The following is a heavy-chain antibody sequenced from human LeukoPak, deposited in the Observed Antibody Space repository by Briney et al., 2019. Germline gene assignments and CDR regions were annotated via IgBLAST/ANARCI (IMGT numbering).Heavy chain of an antibody. V-gene: IGHV3-48*04. D-gene: IGHD6-19*01. CDR3: AGGTRDSGLK. CDR1: AFTFSTYS. Sequence: PGGSLGLSCAASAFTFSTYSMNWVRQAPGKGLQWVSYISSSGSAIYYADSVKGRFTISRDNAKSSLYLQMNSLRAEDTAVYYCAGGTRDSGLKWGPGTSVTVSS. CDR2: ISSSGSAI. J-gene: IGHJ4*02.